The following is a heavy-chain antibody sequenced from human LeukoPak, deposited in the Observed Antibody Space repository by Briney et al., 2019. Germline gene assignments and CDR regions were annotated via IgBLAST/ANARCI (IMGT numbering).Heavy chain of an antibody. V-gene: IGHV4-59*11. CDR2: IYYSGST. J-gene: IGHJ4*02. D-gene: IGHD4-23*01. Sequence: SETLSLTCTVSGGSISSHYWSWIRQPPGKGLEWIGYIYYSGSTNYNPSLKSRVTISVDTSKNQFSLKLSSVTAADTAVYYCARDHGGGGNFDYWGQGTLVTVSS. CDR1: GGSISSHY. CDR3: ARDHGGGGNFDY.